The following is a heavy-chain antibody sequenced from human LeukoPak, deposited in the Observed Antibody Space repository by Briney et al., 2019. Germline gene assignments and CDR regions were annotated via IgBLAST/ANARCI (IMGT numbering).Heavy chain of an antibody. CDR3: ARGGFYSYGYDY. D-gene: IGHD5-18*01. Sequence: ASVKVSCKASGYTFTSYDINWVRQATGQGLEWMGWMNPNSGNTGYAQKFQGRVTITADESTSTAYMELNSLRSEDTAVYYCARGGFYSYGYDYWGQGTLVTVSS. CDR1: GYTFTSYD. J-gene: IGHJ4*02. V-gene: IGHV1-8*01. CDR2: MNPNSGNT.